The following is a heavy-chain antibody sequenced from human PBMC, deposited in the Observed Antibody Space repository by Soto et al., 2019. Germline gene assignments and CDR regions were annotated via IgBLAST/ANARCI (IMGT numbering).Heavy chain of an antibody. D-gene: IGHD2-15*01. J-gene: IGHJ4*02. CDR1: GFTFSSYA. CDR2: ISYNGSNK. V-gene: IGHV3-30-3*01. CDR3: ARDKGRSPLDY. Sequence: GGSLRLSCAASGFTFSSYAMHWVRQAPGKGLEWVSVISYNGSNKYYADSVKGRFTISRDNAKNTLYLQMNSLRAEDTAVYYCARDKGRSPLDYWGQGTLVTVSS.